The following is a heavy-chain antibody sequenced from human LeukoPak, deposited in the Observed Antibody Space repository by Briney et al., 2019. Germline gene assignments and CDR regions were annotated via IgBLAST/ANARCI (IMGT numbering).Heavy chain of an antibody. Sequence: SETLSLTCTVSGGSISSYYWGWIRQPPGKGLEWIGSIYYSGSTYYNPSLKSRVTISVDTSKNQFSLKLSSVTAADTAVYYCARSSSSGYRIDYWGQGTLVTVSS. V-gene: IGHV4-39*01. D-gene: IGHD3-22*01. CDR2: IYYSGST. J-gene: IGHJ4*02. CDR1: GGSISSYY. CDR3: ARSSSSGYRIDY.